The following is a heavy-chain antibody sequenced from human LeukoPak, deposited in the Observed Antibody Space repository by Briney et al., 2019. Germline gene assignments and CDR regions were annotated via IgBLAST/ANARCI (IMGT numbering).Heavy chain of an antibody. CDR2: IRDDGNDR. V-gene: IGHV3-7*03. Sequence: PGGSLRLSCVGSGFNFGNSWMTWVRQVPGKGLEWVANIRDDGNDRSYADSVRGRFTISRDNARNSLFLQMNSLRAEDTAIYHCARDRDYVDSGAHYDAYDMWGQGTMVTVSS. J-gene: IGHJ3*02. CDR1: GFNFGNSW. CDR3: ARDRDYVDSGAHYDAYDM. D-gene: IGHD3-22*01.